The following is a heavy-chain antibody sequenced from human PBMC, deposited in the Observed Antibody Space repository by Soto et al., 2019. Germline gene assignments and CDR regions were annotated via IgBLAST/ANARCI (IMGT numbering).Heavy chain of an antibody. D-gene: IGHD6-6*01. V-gene: IGHV4-31*03. Sequence: QVQLQESGPGLVKPSQTLSLTCTVSGGSISSGGYYWNWIRQHPGKGLEWIGYIYFSGSTNHNPSLKRRVSISVDTSKIQFSLKLRSVTAADTAVYYCARDSRIPCWGQGTLVTVSS. CDR3: ARDSRIPC. CDR1: GGSISSGGYY. CDR2: IYFSGST. J-gene: IGHJ4*02.